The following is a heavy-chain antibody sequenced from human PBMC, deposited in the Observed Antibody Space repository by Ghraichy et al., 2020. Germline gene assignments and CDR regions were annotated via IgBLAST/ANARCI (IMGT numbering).Heavy chain of an antibody. J-gene: IGHJ4*02. CDR3: ARNGGGTYRSPLRMGRY. V-gene: IGHV3-30*04. D-gene: IGHD6-13*01. CDR1: GFTFSSFA. CDR2: ISYDGANK. Sequence: LSLTCAASGFTFSSFAMHWVRQAPGKGLEWVAVISYDGANKYYADSVKGRFTISRDNSKNTLYLQMNSLRAADTAVYYCARNGGGTYRSPLRMGRYWGQGSLVTVSS.